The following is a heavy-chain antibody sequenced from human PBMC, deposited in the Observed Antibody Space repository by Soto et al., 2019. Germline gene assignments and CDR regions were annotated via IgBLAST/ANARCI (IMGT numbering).Heavy chain of an antibody. J-gene: IGHJ6*03. V-gene: IGHV4-39*01. CDR3: ARHRGLTRGDYDYMDV. D-gene: IGHD3-10*01. CDR1: GDSISSSDYY. Sequence: QLQLQESGPGLVKPSETLSLTCTVSGDSISSSDYYWAWIRQSPGKWLEWIGSIFYRGNTYYNPSLKSRATISVDTSKNQFSLRLLSVTAADTATSYCARHRGLTRGDYDYMDVLCKGTTVTVSS. CDR2: IFYRGNT.